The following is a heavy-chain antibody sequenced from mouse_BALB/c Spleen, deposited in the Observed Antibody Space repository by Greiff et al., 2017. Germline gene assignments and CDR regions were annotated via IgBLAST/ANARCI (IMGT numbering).Heavy chain of an antibody. CDR3: ARETTGAMDY. Sequence: EVMLVESGGGLVKPGGSLKLSCAASGFTFSSYAMSWVRQSPEKRLEWVAEISSGGSYTYYPDTVTGRFTISRDNAKNTLYLEMSSLRSEDTAMYYCARETTGAMDYWGQGTSVTVSS. CDR1: GFTFSSYA. V-gene: IGHV5-9-4*01. J-gene: IGHJ4*01. CDR2: ISSGGSYT. D-gene: IGHD1-1*01.